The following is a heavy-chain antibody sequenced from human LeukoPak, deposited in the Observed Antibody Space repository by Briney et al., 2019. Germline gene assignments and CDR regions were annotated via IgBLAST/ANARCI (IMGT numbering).Heavy chain of an antibody. D-gene: IGHD3-10*01. V-gene: IGHV3-48*02. J-gene: IGHJ3*01. CDR3: TTDYYGSGSYPDAFDL. CDR1: GFTFSSYS. CDR2: ISSSSSTI. Sequence: PGGSLRLSCAASGFTFSSYSMNWVRQAPGKGLEWVSYISSSSSTIYYADSVKGRFTISRDNAKNSLYLQMNSLRDEDTAVYYCTTDYYGSGSYPDAFDLWGRGTMVTVSS.